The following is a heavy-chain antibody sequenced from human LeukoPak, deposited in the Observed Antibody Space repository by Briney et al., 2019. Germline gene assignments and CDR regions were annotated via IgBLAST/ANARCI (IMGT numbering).Heavy chain of an antibody. Sequence: SETLSLTCTVSGGSISSSSYYWSWIRQPAGKGLEWIGRIYTIGNTNYSPSLWRRVTMSVDTSKNQFSLKLSSVTAADTAVYYCANLFLGYWGQGTLVTVSS. CDR3: ANLFLGY. CDR2: IYTIGNT. J-gene: IGHJ4*02. V-gene: IGHV4-61*02. D-gene: IGHD3-3*01. CDR1: GGSISSSSYY.